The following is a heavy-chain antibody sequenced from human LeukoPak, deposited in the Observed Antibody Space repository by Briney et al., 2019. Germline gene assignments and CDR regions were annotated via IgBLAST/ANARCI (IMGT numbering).Heavy chain of an antibody. CDR1: GGSFSGYY. CDR2: INHSGST. V-gene: IGHV4-34*01. J-gene: IGHJ5*02. Sequence: PSETLSLTCAVYGGSFSGYYWSWIRQPPGKGLEWIGEINHSGSTNYNPSLKSRVTISVDTSKNQFSLKLSSVTAADTAVYYCARSEDYDFWSGYSGVNWFDPWGQGTLVTVSS. D-gene: IGHD3-3*01. CDR3: ARSEDYDFWSGYSGVNWFDP.